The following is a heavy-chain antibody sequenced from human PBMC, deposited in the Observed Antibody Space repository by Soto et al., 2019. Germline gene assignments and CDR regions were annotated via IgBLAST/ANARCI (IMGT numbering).Heavy chain of an antibody. J-gene: IGHJ6*02. D-gene: IGHD3-3*01. Sequence: GGSLRLSCAASGFTFSNAWMNWVRQAPGKGLEWVGRIKSKTDGGTTDYAAPVKGRFTISRDDSKNTLYLQMNSLKTEDTAVYYCTTGSVLRFLEWSHIPGGYYYGMDVWGQGTTVTVSS. CDR2: IKSKTDGGTT. CDR3: TTGSVLRFLEWSHIPGGYYYGMDV. V-gene: IGHV3-15*07. CDR1: GFTFSNAW.